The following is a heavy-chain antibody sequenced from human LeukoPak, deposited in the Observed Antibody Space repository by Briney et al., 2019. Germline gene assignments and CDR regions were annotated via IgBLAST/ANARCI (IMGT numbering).Heavy chain of an antibody. CDR2: INPNSGGT. D-gene: IGHD1-26*01. J-gene: IGHJ3*02. CDR3: ARVFMSGSYSRHNAFDI. V-gene: IGHV1-2*02. CDR1: GYTFTGYY. Sequence: GASVKVSCKASGYTFTGYYMHWVRQAPGQGLEWMGWINPNSGGTNYAQKFQGRVTMTRDTSISTAYMELSRLRSDDTAVYYCARVFMSGSYSRHNAFDIWGQGTMVTVSS.